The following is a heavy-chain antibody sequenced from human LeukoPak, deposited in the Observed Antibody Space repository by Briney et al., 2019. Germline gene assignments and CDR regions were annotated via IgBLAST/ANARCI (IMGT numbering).Heavy chain of an antibody. Sequence: GGSLRLSCAASGFTFISSWMTWVRQAPGKGLEWVSSISSSSSYIYYADSVKGRFTISRDNAKNSLYLQMNSLRAEDTAVYYCASRIANCGGDCYAFYFDYWGQGTLVTVSS. CDR1: GFTFISSW. CDR2: ISSSSSYI. D-gene: IGHD2-21*02. CDR3: ASRIANCGGDCYAFYFDY. J-gene: IGHJ4*02. V-gene: IGHV3-21*01.